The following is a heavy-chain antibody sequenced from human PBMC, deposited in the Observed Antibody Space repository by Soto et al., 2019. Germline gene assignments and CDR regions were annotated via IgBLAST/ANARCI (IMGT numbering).Heavy chain of an antibody. J-gene: IGHJ4*02. D-gene: IGHD5-18*01. Sequence: PGGSLRLSCAASGFTFSSYSMHWVRQAPGKGLEWVSSITNSSSDIYYAGSVKGRFTISRDNARNSLYLQMNSLRAEDTAVYYCVTDTRHVRGYSFTSYWGQGTLVTVSS. V-gene: IGHV3-21*01. CDR1: GFTFSSYS. CDR3: VTDTRHVRGYSFTSY. CDR2: ITNSSSDI.